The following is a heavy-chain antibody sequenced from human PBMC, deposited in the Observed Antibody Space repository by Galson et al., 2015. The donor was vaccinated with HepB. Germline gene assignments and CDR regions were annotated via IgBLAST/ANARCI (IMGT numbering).Heavy chain of an antibody. J-gene: IGHJ6*02. CDR1: GYTFTSYY. CDR2: INPSGGST. Sequence: SVKVSCKASGYTFTSYYMHWVRQAPGQGLEWMGIINPSGGSTSYAQKFQGRVTMTRDTSTSTVYMELSGLRSEDTAVYYCARAFYVSSSWYLSDSYYYGMDVWGQGTAVTVSS. CDR3: ARAFYVSSSWYLSDSYYYGMDV. V-gene: IGHV1-46*01. D-gene: IGHD6-13*01.